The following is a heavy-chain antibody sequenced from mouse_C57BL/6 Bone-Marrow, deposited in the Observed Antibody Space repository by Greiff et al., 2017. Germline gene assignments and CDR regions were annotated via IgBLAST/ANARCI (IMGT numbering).Heavy chain of an antibody. V-gene: IGHV1-55*01. J-gene: IGHJ2*01. CDR1: GYTFTSYW. D-gene: IGHD4-1*01. CDR2: IFPGSGST. CDR3: ARSNWDEDFDY. Sequence: VQLQQPGAELVKPGASVKMSCKASGYTFTSYWITWVKQRPGQGLEWIGDIFPGSGSTNYNEKFKSKATLTVETSSNTAYMQLSSLTSEDSAVYYCARSNWDEDFDYWGQGTTLTVSS.